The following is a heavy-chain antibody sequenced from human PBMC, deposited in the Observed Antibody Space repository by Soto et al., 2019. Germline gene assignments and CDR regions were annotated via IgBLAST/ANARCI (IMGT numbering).Heavy chain of an antibody. CDR3: AREVGDGYNYYFAY. CDR2: ISAYNGNT. V-gene: IGHV1-18*04. J-gene: IGHJ4*02. CDR1: GYTFTSYG. Sequence: ASVKVSCKASGYTFTSYGISWVRQAPGQGLEWMGWISAYNGNTNYAQKLQGRVTMTTDTSTSTAYMELRSLRSDDTAVYYCAREVGDGYNYYFAYWGQGTLVTVPS. D-gene: IGHD5-12*01.